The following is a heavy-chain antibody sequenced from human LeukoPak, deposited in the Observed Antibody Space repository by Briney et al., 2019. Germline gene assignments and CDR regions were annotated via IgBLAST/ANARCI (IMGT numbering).Heavy chain of an antibody. CDR2: IYYSGST. J-gene: IGHJ4*02. V-gene: IGHV4-39*01. D-gene: IGHD3-22*01. CDR3: ASQNNYYDSSGYNLNFDY. CDR1: GGSISSSSYY. Sequence: SERDSLTCTVSGGSISSSSYYWGWIRQPPGKGLEWIGSIYYSGSTYYNPSLKSRVTISVDTSKNQFSLKLSSVTAADTAVYYCASQNNYYDSSGYNLNFDYWGQGAPVTVSS.